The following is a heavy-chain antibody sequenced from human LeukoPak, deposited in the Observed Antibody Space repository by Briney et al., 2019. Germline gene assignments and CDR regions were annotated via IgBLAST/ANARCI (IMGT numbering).Heavy chain of an antibody. V-gene: IGHV1-2*02. J-gene: IGHJ4*02. D-gene: IGHD5-18*01. CDR2: INPNSGGT. CDR1: GYTFTGYY. CDR3: ARAGHGYSYGYDY. Sequence: ASVKVSCKASGYTFTGYYMHWVRQAPGQGLEWMGWINPNSGGTNYAQKFQGRVTMTRDTSISTAYMELSRLRSDDTAVYYCARAGHGYSYGYDYWGQGTLVTVSS.